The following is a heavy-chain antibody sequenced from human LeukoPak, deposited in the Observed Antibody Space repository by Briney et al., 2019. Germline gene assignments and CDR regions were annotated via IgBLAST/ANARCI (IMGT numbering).Heavy chain of an antibody. CDR1: GFTFSSYG. D-gene: IGHD5-24*01. Sequence: PGGSLRLSCTASGFTFSSYGIHWVRQAPGKGLEWVAVISYDGSDKHYADSVKGRFTISRDNPKSTLFLRMNSLRPEDTAVYYCAKGGRWLQFYYFDYWGQGTLVTVSS. CDR3: AKGGRWLQFYYFDY. J-gene: IGHJ4*02. V-gene: IGHV3-30*18. CDR2: ISYDGSDK.